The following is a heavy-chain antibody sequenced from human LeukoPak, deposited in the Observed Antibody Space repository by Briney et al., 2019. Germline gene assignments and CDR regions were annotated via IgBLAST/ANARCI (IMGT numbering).Heavy chain of an antibody. D-gene: IGHD3-10*01. CDR2: IYYSGST. V-gene: IGHV4-59*01. Sequence: PSETLSLTCAVYGGSFSGYYWSWIRQPPGKGLEWIGYIYYSGSTNYNPSLKSRVTISVDTSKNQFSLKLSSVTAADTAVYYCARDSGPRYYYYGMDVWGQGTTVTVSS. CDR1: GGSFSGYY. CDR3: ARDSGPRYYYYGMDV. J-gene: IGHJ6*02.